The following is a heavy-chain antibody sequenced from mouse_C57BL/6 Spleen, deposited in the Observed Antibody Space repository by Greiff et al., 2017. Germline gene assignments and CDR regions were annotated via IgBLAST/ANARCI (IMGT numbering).Heavy chain of an antibody. D-gene: IGHD1-1*01. V-gene: IGHV6-6*01. Sequence: EVKLQESGGGLVQPGGSMKLSCAASGFTFSDAWMDWVRQSPEKGLEWVAEIRNKANNHATYYAESVKGRFTISRDDSESSVYLQMNSLRAEDTGIYYCTGAYGSRFSYYAMDYWGQGTSVTVSS. CDR3: TGAYGSRFSYYAMDY. J-gene: IGHJ4*01. CDR2: IRNKANNHAT. CDR1: GFTFSDAW.